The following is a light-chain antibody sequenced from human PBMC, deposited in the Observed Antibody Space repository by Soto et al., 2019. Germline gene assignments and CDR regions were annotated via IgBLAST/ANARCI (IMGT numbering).Light chain of an antibody. CDR1: SSDVGGYNY. CDR2: DVS. CDR3: CSYAGSYTFDV. J-gene: IGLJ1*01. V-gene: IGLV2-11*01. Sequence: QSALTQPRSVSGSPGRSVTISCTGTSSDVGGYNYVSWYQQHPGKAPKLMIYDVSKRPSGVPDRFSGSKSGNTASLTISGLQAEDEADYYCCSYAGSYTFDVFGTGTNVTVL.